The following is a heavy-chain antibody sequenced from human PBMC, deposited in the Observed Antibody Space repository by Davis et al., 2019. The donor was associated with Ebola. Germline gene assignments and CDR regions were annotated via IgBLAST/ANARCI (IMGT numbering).Heavy chain of an antibody. CDR2: ISVRSIT. J-gene: IGHJ5*02. CDR1: GFLFSSYA. CDR3: AKVHPPTTVTTGWFDP. V-gene: IGHV3-23*01. D-gene: IGHD4-17*01. Sequence: GSLKISCAASGFLFSSYAMSWVRQAPGKGLEWVSSISVRSITYHADSVKGRFTISRDNSKNTLYLQMNSLRAEDTAVYYCAKVHPPTTVTTGWFDPWGQGTLVTVSS.